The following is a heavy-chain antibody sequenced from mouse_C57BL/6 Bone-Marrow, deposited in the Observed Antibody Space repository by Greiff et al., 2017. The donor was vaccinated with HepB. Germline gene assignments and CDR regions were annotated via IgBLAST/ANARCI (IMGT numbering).Heavy chain of an antibody. J-gene: IGHJ1*03. D-gene: IGHD2-1*01. CDR3: ARHGYGNYWYFDV. V-gene: IGHV4-1*01. CDR1: GVDFSRYW. CDR2: INPDSSTI. Sequence: TASGVDFSRYWMSWVRRAPGKGLEWIGEINPDSSTINYAPSLKDKFIISRDNAKNTLYLQMSKVRSEDTALYYCARHGYGNYWYFDVWGTGTTVTVSS.